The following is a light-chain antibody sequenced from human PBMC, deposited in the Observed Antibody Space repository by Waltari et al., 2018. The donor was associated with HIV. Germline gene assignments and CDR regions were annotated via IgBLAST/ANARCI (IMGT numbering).Light chain of an antibody. CDR3: CSYADTYFVV. CDR2: DFT. V-gene: IGLV2-11*01. J-gene: IGLJ2*01. Sequence: QSALTQPRSVSGSPGQSVTISCTGTSSDVGGYNYVSWYQHHPNKGPKLLIYDFTKRPSGVPDRFSGSKSGNTASLTISGLQAEDEADYYCCSYADTYFVVFGGRTTLTVL. CDR1: SSDVGGYNY.